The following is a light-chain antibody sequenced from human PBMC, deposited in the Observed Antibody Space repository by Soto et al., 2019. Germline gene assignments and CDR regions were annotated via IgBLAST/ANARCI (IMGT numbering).Light chain of an antibody. CDR1: SSDVGDYNY. J-gene: IGLJ2*01. CDR2: DVS. Sequence: QSALTQPRSVSGSPGQSVTISCTGTSSDVGDYNYVSWYQQHPGKAPKLMIYDVSKRPSGVPDRFSGSKSGNTASLTITGLQAEDEADYYCQSYDSSLSGVVFGGGTKVTVL. V-gene: IGLV2-11*01. CDR3: QSYDSSLSGVV.